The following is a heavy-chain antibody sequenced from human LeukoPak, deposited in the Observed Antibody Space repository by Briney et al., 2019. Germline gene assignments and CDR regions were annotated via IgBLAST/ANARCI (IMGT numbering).Heavy chain of an antibody. D-gene: IGHD5-18*01. V-gene: IGHV4-4*02. Sequence: ASETLSLTCADSGGSISSSNWWSWVRQPPGKGLEWIGEIYHSGSTNYNPSLKSRVTISVDTSKSQFSLKLSSVTAADTAVYYCARILGYNYGHEFDYWGQGTLVTVSA. CDR3: ARILGYNYGHEFDY. J-gene: IGHJ4*02. CDR2: IYHSGST. CDR1: GGSISSSNW.